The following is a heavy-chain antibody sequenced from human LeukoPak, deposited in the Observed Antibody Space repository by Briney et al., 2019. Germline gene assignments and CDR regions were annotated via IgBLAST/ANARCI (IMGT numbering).Heavy chain of an antibody. CDR2: INHSGST. CDR3: ARIGGGYYYYGMDV. D-gene: IGHD3-10*01. CDR1: GGSFSGYY. J-gene: IGHJ6*02. Sequence: ETLSLTCAVYGGSFSGYYWSWIRQPPGTGLEWIGEINHSGSTNYNPSLKSRVTISVDTSKNQFSLKLSSVTAADTAVYYCARIGGGYYYYGMDVWGQGTTVTVSS. V-gene: IGHV4-34*01.